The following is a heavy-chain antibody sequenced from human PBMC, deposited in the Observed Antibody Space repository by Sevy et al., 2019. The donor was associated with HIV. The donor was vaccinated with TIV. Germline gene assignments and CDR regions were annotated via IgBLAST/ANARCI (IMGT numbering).Heavy chain of an antibody. CDR3: TTDFGPRSSYDILTGYFGYYYYGMDV. V-gene: IGHV3-15*01. CDR1: GFTFSNAW. CDR2: IKSKTDGGTT. J-gene: IGHJ6*02. Sequence: GGSLRLSCAASGFTFSNAWMSWVRQAPGKGLEWVGRIKSKTDGGTTDYAAPVKGRFTISRDDSKNTLYRQMNSLKTDDTAVYYCTTDFGPRSSYDILTGYFGYYYYGMDVWGQGTTVTVSS. D-gene: IGHD3-9*01.